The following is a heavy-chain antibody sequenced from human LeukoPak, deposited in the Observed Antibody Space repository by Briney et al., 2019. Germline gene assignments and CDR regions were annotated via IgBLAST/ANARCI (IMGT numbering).Heavy chain of an antibody. CDR2: INHSGST. J-gene: IGHJ3*02. CDR1: GGSLSGYY. D-gene: IGHD2-15*01. V-gene: IGHV4-34*01. Sequence: SETLSLTCAVYGGSLSGYYWSWIRQPPGKGLEWIGEINHSGSTNYNPSLKSRVTISVDTSKNQFSLKLSFVTAADTAVYYCARAVGYCSGGSCRAFDIWGQGTMVTVSS. CDR3: ARAVGYCSGGSCRAFDI.